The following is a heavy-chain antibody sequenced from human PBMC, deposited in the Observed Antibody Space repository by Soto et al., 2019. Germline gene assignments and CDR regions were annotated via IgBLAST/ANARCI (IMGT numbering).Heavy chain of an antibody. CDR1: VYTFTSYD. J-gene: IGHJ6*02. CDR3: AGDKCYGMDV. Sequence: ASVTVSCKASVYTFTSYDITWVRPAPGQGLEWRGWMNADRGSTGYGQRCQGRVTMTRNTSRSTAYMELSGLRSEDTAVYYCAGDKCYGMDVRAQGPTVIVSS. V-gene: IGHV1-8*01. CDR2: MNADRGST.